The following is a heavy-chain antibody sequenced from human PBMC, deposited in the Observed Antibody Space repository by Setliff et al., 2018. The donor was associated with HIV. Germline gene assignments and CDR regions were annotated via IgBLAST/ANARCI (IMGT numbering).Heavy chain of an antibody. J-gene: IGHJ4*02. Sequence: PSETLSLTCSVSAYSISSDYYWGWIRQPLGKGLEWIGTVYHSGSTYYNPSLKSRVTISVDTSENQFSLKLSSVTAADTAVYYCAREGGGYSGVYFNFPFDSWGQGTLVTVSS. CDR2: VYHSGST. D-gene: IGHD1-26*01. V-gene: IGHV4-38-2*02. CDR3: AREGGGYSGVYFNFPFDS. CDR1: AYSISSDYY.